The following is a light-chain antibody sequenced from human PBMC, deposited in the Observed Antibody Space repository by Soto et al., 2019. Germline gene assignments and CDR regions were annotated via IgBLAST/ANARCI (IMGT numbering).Light chain of an antibody. CDR1: SSDIGGYNY. CDR3: AAWDDSLSGWV. Sequence: QSALTQPASVSGSPGQSITISCTGTSSDIGGYNYVSWYQQHPGKAPKLLIYRHTLRPSGVPDRFSASKSGTSASLAISGLRSDDEADYYCAAWDDSLSGWVFGGGTKLTVL. V-gene: IGLV1-47*01. CDR2: RHT. J-gene: IGLJ3*02.